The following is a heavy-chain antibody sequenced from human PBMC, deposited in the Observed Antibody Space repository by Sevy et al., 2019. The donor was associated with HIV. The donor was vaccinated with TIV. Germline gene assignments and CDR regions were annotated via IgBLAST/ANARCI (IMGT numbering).Heavy chain of an antibody. CDR1: GFTFSSYS. CDR3: ARDEDSSGWYYYY. J-gene: IGHJ4*02. Sequence: GGSLRLSCAASGFTFSSYSMNWVRQAPAKGLEWVSSISSSSSYIYYADSVKGRFTISRDNAKNSLYLQMNSLRAEDTAVYYCARDEDSSGWYYYYWGQGTLVTVSS. V-gene: IGHV3-21*01. CDR2: ISSSSSYI. D-gene: IGHD6-19*01.